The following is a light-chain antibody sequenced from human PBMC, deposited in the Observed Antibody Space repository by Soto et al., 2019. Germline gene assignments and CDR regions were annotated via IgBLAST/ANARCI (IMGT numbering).Light chain of an antibody. Sequence: DIQMTQSPSSLSASVGDRVTITCRASQGISNSLAWYQKKSGKVPKLLIYAASTLQSGVPSRFSGSGSGTDFTLTISSPQSEDVATYYCQKYNSAPLTLGGGTKVELK. J-gene: IGKJ4*01. CDR2: AAS. V-gene: IGKV1-27*01. CDR3: QKYNSAPLT. CDR1: QGISNS.